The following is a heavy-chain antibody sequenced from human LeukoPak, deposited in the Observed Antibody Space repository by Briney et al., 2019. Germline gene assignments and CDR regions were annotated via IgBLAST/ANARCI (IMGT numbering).Heavy chain of an antibody. D-gene: IGHD3-9*01. V-gene: IGHV3-30*02. J-gene: IGHJ4*02. Sequence: PGGSLRLSCAASGFTFSSYGIHWVRQAPGKGLEWVAFIRNDGSNKYYADSVKGRFTISKDNSNNTLYLQMNSLRAEDTAVYYCAKDLRYFDWFPLDYWGQGTLVTVSS. CDR2: IRNDGSNK. CDR3: AKDLRYFDWFPLDY. CDR1: GFTFSSYG.